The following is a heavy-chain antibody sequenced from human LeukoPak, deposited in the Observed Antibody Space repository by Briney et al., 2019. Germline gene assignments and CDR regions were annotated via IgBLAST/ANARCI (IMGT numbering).Heavy chain of an antibody. CDR2: ITSSSSTI. D-gene: IGHD6-19*01. CDR1: GFTYSSYS. Sequence: PGGSPRHSRAAPGFTYSSYSMNWVRPAKGKGLELDSFITSSSSTIHYVDSVKGRFTISRDNAKNSLYLQMNSLRAEDTAVYYCARDRPGSGWYYFDSWGQGTLVTVSS. CDR3: ARDRPGSGWYYFDS. V-gene: IGHV3-48*04. J-gene: IGHJ4*02.